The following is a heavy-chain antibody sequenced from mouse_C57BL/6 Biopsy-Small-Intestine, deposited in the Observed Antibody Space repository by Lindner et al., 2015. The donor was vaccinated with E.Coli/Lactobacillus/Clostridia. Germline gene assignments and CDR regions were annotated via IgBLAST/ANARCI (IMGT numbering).Heavy chain of an antibody. CDR3: ASPYYYGSSGFAY. CDR1: GYTFTDYN. V-gene: IGHV1-22*01. D-gene: IGHD1-1*01. J-gene: IGHJ3*01. Sequence: VQLQESGPELVKPGASVKMSCKASGYTFTDYNMHWVKQSHGKSLEWIGYINPNNGGTSYNQKFKGKATLTVNKSSSTAYMELRSLTSEDSAVYYCASPYYYGSSGFAYWGQGTLVTVSA. CDR2: INPNNGGT.